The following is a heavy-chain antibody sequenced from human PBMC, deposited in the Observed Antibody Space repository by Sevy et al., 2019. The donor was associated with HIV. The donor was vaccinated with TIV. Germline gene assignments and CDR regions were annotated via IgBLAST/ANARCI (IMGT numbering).Heavy chain of an antibody. CDR2: ISSSSSYI. Sequence: GGSLRLSCAAPGFTFSSYSMNWVRQAPGKGLEWVSSISSSSSYIYYADSVKGRFTISRDNAKNSLYLQMNSLRAEDTAVYYCARDRGADSSGYYYSDFDYWGQGTLVTVSS. CDR3: ARDRGADSSGYYYSDFDY. CDR1: GFTFSSYS. J-gene: IGHJ4*02. D-gene: IGHD3-22*01. V-gene: IGHV3-21*01.